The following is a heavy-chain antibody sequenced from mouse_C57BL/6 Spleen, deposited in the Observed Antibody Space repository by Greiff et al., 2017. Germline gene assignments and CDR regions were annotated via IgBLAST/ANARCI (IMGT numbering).Heavy chain of an antibody. CDR3: ARGDFYYGNYDWFAY. D-gene: IGHD2-1*01. CDR2: IHPNSGST. Sequence: QVQLKQPGAELVKPGASVKLSCKASGYTFTSYWMHWVKQRPGQGLEWIGMIHPNSGSTNYNEKFKSKATLTVDKSSSTAYMQLSSLTSEDSAVYYCARGDFYYGNYDWFAYWGQGTLVTVSA. J-gene: IGHJ3*01. V-gene: IGHV1-64*01. CDR1: GYTFTSYW.